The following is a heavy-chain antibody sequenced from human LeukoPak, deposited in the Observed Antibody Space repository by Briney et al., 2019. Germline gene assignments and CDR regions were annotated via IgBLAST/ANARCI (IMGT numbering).Heavy chain of an antibody. J-gene: IGHJ4*02. V-gene: IGHV4-59*01. CDR3: AREHCSGGSCYSDD. CDR1: GGSISSYY. CDR2: IYYSGST. D-gene: IGHD2-15*01. Sequence: SETLSLTCTVSGGSISSYYWSWIRQPPGKGLEWIGYIYYSGSTNYNPSLKSRVTISVDTSKNQFSPKLSSVTAADTAVYYCAREHCSGGSCYSDDWGQGTLVTVSS.